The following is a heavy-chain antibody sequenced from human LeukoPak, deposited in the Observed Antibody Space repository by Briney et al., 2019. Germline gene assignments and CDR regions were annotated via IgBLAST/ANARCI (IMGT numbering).Heavy chain of an antibody. J-gene: IGHJ4*02. V-gene: IGHV3-23*01. Sequence: GGSLRLSCAASGFTFSSYAMSWVRQAPGKGLEWVSAISGSGGSTYYADSVKGRFTISRDNSKNTLYLQMNSLRAEDTAVYYCAKFAGSRRERHHGGWYNFDYWGQGTLVTVSS. CDR1: GFTFSSYA. CDR3: AKFAGSRRERHHGGWYNFDY. D-gene: IGHD6-19*01. CDR2: ISGSGGST.